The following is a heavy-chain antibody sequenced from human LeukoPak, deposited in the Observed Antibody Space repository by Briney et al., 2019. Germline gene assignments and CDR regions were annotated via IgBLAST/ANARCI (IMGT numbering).Heavy chain of an antibody. CDR3: ARAIDQLLDFDY. D-gene: IGHD2-2*01. J-gene: IGHJ4*02. CDR2: IYYSGST. CDR1: GGSISSGGYY. V-gene: IGHV4-31*03. Sequence: SETLSLTCTVSGGSISSGGYYWSWIRQHPGKGREWIGYIYYSGSTYYNPSLKSRVTISVDTSKNQFSLKLSSVTAADTAVYYCARAIDQLLDFDYWGQGTLVTVSS.